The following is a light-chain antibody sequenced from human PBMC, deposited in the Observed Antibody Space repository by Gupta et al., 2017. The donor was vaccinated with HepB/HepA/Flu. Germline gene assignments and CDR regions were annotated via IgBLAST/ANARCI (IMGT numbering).Light chain of an antibody. J-gene: IGKJ3*01. CDR2: AAS. CDR1: QSISSY. Sequence: DIKMTQSPSSLSASVGDRVTITCRASQSISSYLNWYQQKPGKAPKLLIYAASSLQSGVPSRFRGGSSGTAYSLIIISRKAEDFAADYCQKQYLPPPVTFGQGTKVDIK. V-gene: IGKV1-39*01. CDR3: QKQYLPPPVT.